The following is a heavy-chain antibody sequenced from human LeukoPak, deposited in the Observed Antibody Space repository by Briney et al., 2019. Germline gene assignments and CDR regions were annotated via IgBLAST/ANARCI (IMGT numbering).Heavy chain of an antibody. CDR3: AIGGDIVVVPPPGPFDY. D-gene: IGHD2-2*01. CDR2: IIPILGIA. CDR1: GGTFSSYA. V-gene: IGHV1-69*04. Sequence: GASVKVSCKASGGTFSSYAISWVRQAPGQGLEWMGRIIPILGIANYAQKFQGRVTITADKSTSTAYMELSSLRSEDTAVYYCAIGGDIVVVPPPGPFDYWGQGTLVTVSS. J-gene: IGHJ4*02.